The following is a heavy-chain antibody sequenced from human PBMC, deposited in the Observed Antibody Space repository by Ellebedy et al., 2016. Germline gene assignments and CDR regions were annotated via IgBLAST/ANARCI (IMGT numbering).Heavy chain of an antibody. V-gene: IGHV4-31*03. Sequence: SETLSLTCTVSGSSISSGGYYWSWIRQHPGKGLEWIGYIYYSGSTYYNPSLKSRVTISVDTSKNQFSLKLSSVTAADTAVYYCARHWIAARPGFDYWGQGTLVTVSS. J-gene: IGHJ4*02. CDR1: GSSISSGGYY. CDR2: IYYSGST. D-gene: IGHD6-6*01. CDR3: ARHWIAARPGFDY.